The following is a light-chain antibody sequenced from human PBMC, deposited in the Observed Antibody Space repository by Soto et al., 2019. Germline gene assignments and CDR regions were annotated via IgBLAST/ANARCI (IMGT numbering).Light chain of an antibody. J-gene: IGKJ2*01. CDR3: QQYGSSSYT. CDR2: GAS. V-gene: IGKV3-20*01. Sequence: EIVLTQSPGTLSLFLGERATLSCRASQSVSSSYLAWYQQKPGQAPRLLIYGASSRATGIPDRFSGSGSGTDFTLTISRLEPEDFAVYYCQQYGSSSYTFGQGTKLEIK. CDR1: QSVSSSY.